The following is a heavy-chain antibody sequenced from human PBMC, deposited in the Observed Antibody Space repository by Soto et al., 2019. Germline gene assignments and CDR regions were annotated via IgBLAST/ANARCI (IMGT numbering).Heavy chain of an antibody. V-gene: IGHV4-30-4*01. Sequence: SETLSLTCTVSGGSISSGDYYWSWILQPPGKGLEWIVYIYYSGSTYYNPSLKSRVTISVDTSKNQFSLKLSSVTAADTAVYYCARYCGGDCQSPTKGWFDPWGQGTLVTVSS. CDR1: GGSISSGDYY. CDR2: IYYSGST. J-gene: IGHJ5*02. CDR3: ARYCGGDCQSPTKGWFDP. D-gene: IGHD2-21*02.